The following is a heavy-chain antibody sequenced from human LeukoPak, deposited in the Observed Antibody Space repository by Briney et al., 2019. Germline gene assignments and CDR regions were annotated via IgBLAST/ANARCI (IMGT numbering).Heavy chain of an antibody. D-gene: IGHD6-13*01. J-gene: IGHJ4*02. CDR3: ARGLPGIAAALDS. Sequence: SETLSLTCTASAGSISSYYWSWIRRPPGRGLEYIGYISYSGSPNYNPSLMSRVTISVDTSKNQFSLKLSSVTAADTAVYYCARGLPGIAAALDSRGQGTLVTVSS. CDR1: AGSISSYY. CDR2: ISYSGSP. V-gene: IGHV4-59*01.